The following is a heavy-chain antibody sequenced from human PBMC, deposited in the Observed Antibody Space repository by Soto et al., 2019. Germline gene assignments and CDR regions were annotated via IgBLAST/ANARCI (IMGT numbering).Heavy chain of an antibody. CDR2: IIPIFGTA. CDR3: ESTKYDSSAYYYWYLGL. D-gene: IGHD3-22*01. J-gene: IGHJ2*01. V-gene: IGHV1-69*06. CDR1: EDTFRNYA. Sequence: QVELVQSGAEVKKPGSSVKVSCQASEDTFRNYAISWLRQSPGQGLEWMGGIIPIFGTANYAQQFQGRVTLTADTSARTEYLALSSLRSEDTAVYYWESTKYDSSAYYYWYLGLWGRGNLVTVSS.